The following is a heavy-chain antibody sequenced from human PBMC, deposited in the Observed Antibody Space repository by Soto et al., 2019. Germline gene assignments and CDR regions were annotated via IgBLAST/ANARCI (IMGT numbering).Heavy chain of an antibody. CDR2: FYYTGST. CDR3: ARLQRTVTAYYYYYDMDV. J-gene: IGHJ6*02. V-gene: IGHV4-59*01. CDR1: GGSISTNY. D-gene: IGHD2-21*02. Sequence: QVQLQESGPGLVKPSETLSLTCTVSGGSISTNYWSWIRQPPGKGLEWIGNFYYTGSTNYNASLKSRVTISVDTSKNQFSLKLSSVTAADTAVYYCARLQRTVTAYYYYYDMDVWGQGTTVTVSS.